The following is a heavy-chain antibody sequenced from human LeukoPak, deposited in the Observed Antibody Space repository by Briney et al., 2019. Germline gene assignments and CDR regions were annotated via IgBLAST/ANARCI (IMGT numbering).Heavy chain of an antibody. CDR2: IYYSGST. D-gene: IGHD5-24*01. V-gene: IGHV4-39*07. J-gene: IGHJ4*02. CDR3: ARVPVLEMATIDN. CDR1: GGSISSSSYY. Sequence: SETLSLTCTVSGGSISSSSYYWGWIRQPPGKGLEWIGSIYYSGSTYYNPSLKSRVTISVDTSKNQFSLKLSSVTAADTAVYYCARVPVLEMATIDNWGQGTLVTVSS.